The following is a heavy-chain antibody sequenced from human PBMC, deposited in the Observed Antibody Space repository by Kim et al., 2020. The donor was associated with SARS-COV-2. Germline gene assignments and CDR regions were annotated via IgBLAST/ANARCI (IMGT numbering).Heavy chain of an antibody. Sequence: GESLKISCKGSGYSFTSYWIGWVRQMPGKGLEWMGIIYPGDSDTRYSPSFQGQVTISADKSISTAYLQWSSLKASDTAMYYCARRARGGLVRGVSNWFDPWGQGTLVTVSS. CDR1: GYSFTSYW. D-gene: IGHD3-10*01. CDR2: IYPGDSDT. CDR3: ARRARGGLVRGVSNWFDP. J-gene: IGHJ5*02. V-gene: IGHV5-51*01.